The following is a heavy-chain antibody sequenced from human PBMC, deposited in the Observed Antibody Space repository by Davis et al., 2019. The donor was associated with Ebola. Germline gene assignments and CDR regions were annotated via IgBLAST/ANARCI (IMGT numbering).Heavy chain of an antibody. D-gene: IGHD6-19*01. CDR2: VHGGNGNT. CDR3: ARATFGYNSGWYADY. CDR1: GYIFTTYA. V-gene: IGHV1-3*01. J-gene: IGHJ4*02. Sequence: ASVKVSCNASGYIFTTYAMHWVRQAPGQRLEWMGWVHGGNGNTKYSQRFQGRLTITTDTSASTAYLDLGSLRSDDTAVFYCARATFGYNSGWYADYWGQGTLVTVSS.